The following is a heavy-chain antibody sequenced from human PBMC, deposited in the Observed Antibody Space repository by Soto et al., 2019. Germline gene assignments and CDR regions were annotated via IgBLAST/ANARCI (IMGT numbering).Heavy chain of an antibody. D-gene: IGHD6-13*01. CDR2: IYHSGST. J-gene: IGHJ5*02. V-gene: IGHV4-30-2*01. CDR3: ARVSSSSWYWFDP. Sequence: QLQLQESGSGLVKPSQTLSLTCAVSGGSISSGGYSWSWIRQPPGKGLEWIGYIYHSGSTYYNPSLKSRVTISVDRSKNQFSLKLSSVTAADTAEYYCARVSSSSWYWFDPWGQGTLVTVSS. CDR1: GGSISSGGYS.